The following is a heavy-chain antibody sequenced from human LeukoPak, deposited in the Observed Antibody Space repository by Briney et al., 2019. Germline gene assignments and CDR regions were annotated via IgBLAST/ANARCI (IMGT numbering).Heavy chain of an antibody. J-gene: IGHJ6*02. V-gene: IGHV3-74*01. CDR1: GFTFITYW. Sequence: GGSLRLSCAASGFTFITYWMHWVRQAPGKGLVWVSHINSDGSTARYADSVKDRFTISRDNAKNTVYLEMNSLRAEDTAVYYCARGSSGYKPYGMDVWGQGTTVTVSS. CDR2: INSDGSTA. CDR3: ARGSSGYKPYGMDV. D-gene: IGHD3-22*01.